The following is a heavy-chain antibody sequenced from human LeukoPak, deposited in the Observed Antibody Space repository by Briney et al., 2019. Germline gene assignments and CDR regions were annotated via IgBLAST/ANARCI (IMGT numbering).Heavy chain of an antibody. CDR1: GYTFSAYY. V-gene: IGHV1-2*02. CDR3: ARVVVGAASSDY. J-gene: IGHJ4*02. Sequence: GASVKVSCKASGYTFSAYYMHWVRQAPGQGLEWMGWINPNSGGTNYAQKFQGRVTMTRDTSISTAYMELSRLRSDDTAVYYCARVVVGAASSDYWGQGTLVTVSS. D-gene: IGHD1-26*01. CDR2: INPNSGGT.